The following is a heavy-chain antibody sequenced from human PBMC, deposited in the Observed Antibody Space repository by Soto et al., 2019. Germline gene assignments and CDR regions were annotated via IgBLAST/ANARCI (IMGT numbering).Heavy chain of an antibody. V-gene: IGHV4-39*01. CDR3: AIQAGSSGIYYYFGMDV. CDR2: IYYSGST. D-gene: IGHD6-19*01. CDR1: GGSISSSSYY. J-gene: IGHJ6*02. Sequence: PSETLSLTCTVSGGSISSSSYYWGWIRQPPGKWLEWIGSIYYSGSTYYNPSLKSRVTISVATSKNQFSLKLSSVTAADTAVYYCAIQAGSSGIYYYFGMDVGVQVSTVP.